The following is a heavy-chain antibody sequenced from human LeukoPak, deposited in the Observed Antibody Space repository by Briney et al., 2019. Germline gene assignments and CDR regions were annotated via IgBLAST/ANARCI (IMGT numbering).Heavy chain of an antibody. D-gene: IGHD6-6*01. CDR1: GGSSSSSSFY. CDR2: IYYSGST. Sequence: SETLSLTCTVSGGSSSSSSFYWGWIRQPPGKGLEWIGSIYYSGSTYYNPSLKSRVTISVDTSKNQFSLKLSSVTAADTAVYYCARLSGGSSSEFDYWGQGTLVTVSS. J-gene: IGHJ4*02. V-gene: IGHV4-39*07. CDR3: ARLSGGSSSEFDY.